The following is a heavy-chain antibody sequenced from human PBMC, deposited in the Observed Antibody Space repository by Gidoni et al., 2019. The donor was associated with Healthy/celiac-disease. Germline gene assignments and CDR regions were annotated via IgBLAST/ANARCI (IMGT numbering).Heavy chain of an antibody. V-gene: IGHV6-1*01. CDR1: GDSVSRNSAP. CDR2: TYYRSKWYN. Sequence: QVQLQQSGPGLVKPSQTLSLTFAISGDSVSRNSAPWNWIRQSSSRGLEWLGRTYYRSKWYNDYAVSVKSRITINPDTSKNQFSLKLNSVTPEDTAVYYCATYSLYDSSGYLWAFDIWGQGTMVTVSS. CDR3: ATYSLYDSSGYLWAFDI. D-gene: IGHD3-22*01. J-gene: IGHJ3*02.